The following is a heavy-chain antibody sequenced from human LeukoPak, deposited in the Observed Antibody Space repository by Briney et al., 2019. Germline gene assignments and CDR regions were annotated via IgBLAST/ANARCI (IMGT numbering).Heavy chain of an antibody. CDR1: GFTFSSYG. D-gene: IGHD6-19*01. CDR3: AREDSSGWYDEGYYFDY. V-gene: IGHV3-33*01. Sequence: GGSLRLSCAASGFTFSSYGMHWVRQAPGKGLEWVAVIWYDGSNKYYADSVKGRFTISRDNSKNTLYLQMNSLRAEDTAVYYCAREDSSGWYDEGYYFDYWGQGTLVTVSS. CDR2: IWYDGSNK. J-gene: IGHJ4*02.